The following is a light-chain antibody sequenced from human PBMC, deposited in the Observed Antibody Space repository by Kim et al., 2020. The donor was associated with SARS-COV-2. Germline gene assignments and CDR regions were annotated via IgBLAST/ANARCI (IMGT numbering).Light chain of an antibody. CDR3: QQYKNWPFA. CDR2: GAS. J-gene: IGKJ2*01. V-gene: IGKV3-15*01. CDR1: QSISSN. Sequence: EIVMTQSPATLSVSPGERATLSCRASQSISSNLAWYQQKPGQAPRLLISGASTRATGIPARFSGNGSGTEFTLTISSLQSEDFTVYYCQQYKNWPFAFGQGTKLE.